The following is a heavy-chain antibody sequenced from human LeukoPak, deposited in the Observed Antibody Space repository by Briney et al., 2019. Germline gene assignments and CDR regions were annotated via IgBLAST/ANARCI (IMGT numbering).Heavy chain of an antibody. D-gene: IGHD1-1*01. CDR2: ISNSGSAI. V-gene: IGHV3-48*03. CDR1: GFTFSSYE. Sequence: GGSLRLSCAASGFTFSSYEMNWVRQAPGKGLEWVSYISNSGSAIYYADSVKGRFTIFRDNAKNSLSLQMNSLRAEDTGVYYCARGSSKTTQYYYDMDVWGQGTTVTVSS. J-gene: IGHJ6*02. CDR3: ARGSSKTTQYYYDMDV.